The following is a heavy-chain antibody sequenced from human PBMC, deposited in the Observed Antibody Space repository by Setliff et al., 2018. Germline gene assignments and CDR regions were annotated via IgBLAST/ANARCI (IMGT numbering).Heavy chain of an antibody. Sequence: GGSLRLSCVVSGFSIGDYGMHWVRQAPGKGLEWVGRIKSKTDGGTTDYAAPVKGRFSISRDDSKNTVYLQMNSLKTEDTAVYYCTTGYISGYYIGHWGLGTLVTVSS. D-gene: IGHD6-19*01. V-gene: IGHV3-15*01. CDR3: TTGYISGYYIGH. CDR1: GFSIGDYG. CDR2: IKSKTDGGTT. J-gene: IGHJ4*02.